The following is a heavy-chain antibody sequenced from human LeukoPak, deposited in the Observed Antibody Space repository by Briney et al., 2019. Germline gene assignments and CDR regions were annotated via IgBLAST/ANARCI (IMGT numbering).Heavy chain of an antibody. CDR1: GGSISSSSYY. V-gene: IGHV4-39*01. CDR3: AKVIDFWNGMDV. Sequence: SETLSLTCTVSGGSISSSSYYWGWIRQPPGKGLEWIGSIYYSGSTYYNPSLKSRVTISVDTSKNQFSLKLSSVTAADTAVYYCAKVIDFWNGMDVWGQGTTVTVS. J-gene: IGHJ6*02. D-gene: IGHD3-3*01. CDR2: IYYSGST.